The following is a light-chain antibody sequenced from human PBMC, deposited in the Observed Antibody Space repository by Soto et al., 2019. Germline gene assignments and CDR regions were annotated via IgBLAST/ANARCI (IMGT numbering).Light chain of an antibody. V-gene: IGKV3-20*01. J-gene: IGKJ4*01. CDR3: QQYGSSPPGLT. Sequence: EIVLTQSPGTLSLSPGERAPLSCRASQSVSSNYLAWYQQKPGQAPRLLIYGASSRATGIPDRFSGSGSGIDFTLTISRLEPEDFAVYYCQQYGSSPPGLTFGGGTKVEIK. CDR1: QSVSSNY. CDR2: GAS.